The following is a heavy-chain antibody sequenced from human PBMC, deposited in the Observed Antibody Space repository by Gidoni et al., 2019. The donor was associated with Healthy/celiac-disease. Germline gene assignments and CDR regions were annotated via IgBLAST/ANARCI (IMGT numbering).Heavy chain of an antibody. J-gene: IGHJ4*02. CDR3: ARDYGAHFDY. Sequence: QVQLQESDPGLVKPAETLSLTGTASGCSISSYYWSWIRQPPGKGLEWIGYIYDSGSTNYNPSLKSRVTISVDTSKNQFPLKLSSVTAADSAVYYCARDYGAHFDYWGQGTLVTVSS. CDR1: GCSISSYY. V-gene: IGHV4-59*01. CDR2: IYDSGST. D-gene: IGHD4-17*01.